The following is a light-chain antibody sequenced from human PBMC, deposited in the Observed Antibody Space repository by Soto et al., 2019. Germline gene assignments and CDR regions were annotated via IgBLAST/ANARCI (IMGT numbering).Light chain of an antibody. CDR1: PDIKNA. J-gene: IGKJ3*01. CDR2: DAS. CDR3: QQFKSSPFT. Sequence: AIHLTQSPSSLSASVGDRVTVTCRAGPDIKNALVWYQQKPGKAPKLLIYDASNLESGVPSRFSGSGSGTAFTLTISSLQPDDSATYYCQQFKSSPFTFGPGTKVEI. V-gene: IGKV1-13*02.